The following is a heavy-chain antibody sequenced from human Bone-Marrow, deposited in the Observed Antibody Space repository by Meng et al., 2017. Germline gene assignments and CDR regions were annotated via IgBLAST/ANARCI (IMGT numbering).Heavy chain of an antibody. CDR1: GGTFSSYA. J-gene: IGHJ3*02. V-gene: IGHV1-69*13. Sequence: SVKVSCKASGGTFSSYAISWVRQAPGQGLEWMGGIIPIFGTANYAQKFQGRVTITADESTSTAYIELSSLRSEDTAVYYCARLIRGVDTAMPGNNDAFDIWGQGTMVTVSS. CDR2: IIPIFGTA. CDR3: ARLIRGVDTAMPGNNDAFDI. D-gene: IGHD5-18*01.